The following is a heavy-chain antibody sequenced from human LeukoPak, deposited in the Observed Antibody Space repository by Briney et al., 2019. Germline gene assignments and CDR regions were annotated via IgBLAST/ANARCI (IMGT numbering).Heavy chain of an antibody. CDR3: ARAGGYFDYPDI. J-gene: IGHJ3*02. CDR1: GFTFSSYW. V-gene: IGHV3-74*01. D-gene: IGHD3-9*01. CDR2: INTDGSST. Sequence: PGGSLRLSCAASGFTFSSYWMHWVRQAPGKGLVWVSRINTDGSSTSYADSVKGRFTISRDNAKNTLYLQMNSLRAEDTAVYYCARAGGYFDYPDIWGQGTMVTVSS.